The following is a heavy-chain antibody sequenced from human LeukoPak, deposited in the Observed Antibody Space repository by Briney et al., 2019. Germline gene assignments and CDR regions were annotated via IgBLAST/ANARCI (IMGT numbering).Heavy chain of an antibody. CDR3: ARDDVASVFDY. J-gene: IGHJ4*02. D-gene: IGHD3-16*01. CDR2: IYSGGNT. Sequence: SGGSLRLSCAASGFTVSSNYMTWVRQAPGKGLEWVSVIYSGGNTYYADSVKGRFTISRDNSKNTLYLQMNSLRAEDTAIYYCARDDVASVFDYWGQGTLVTVSS. V-gene: IGHV3-66*02. CDR1: GFTVSSNY.